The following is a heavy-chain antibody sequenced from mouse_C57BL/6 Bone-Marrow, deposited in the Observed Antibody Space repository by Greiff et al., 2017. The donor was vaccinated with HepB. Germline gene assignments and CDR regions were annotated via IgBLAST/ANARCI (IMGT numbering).Heavy chain of an antibody. J-gene: IGHJ3*01. CDR1: GYTFTSYW. V-gene: IGHV1-53*01. CDR3: ARSLITTVVATRAWFAY. Sequence: QVHVKQSGTELVKPGASVKLSCKASGYTFTSYWMHWVKQRPGQGLEWIGNINPSNGGTNYNEKFKSKATLTVDKSSSTAYMQLSSLTSEDSAVYYCARSLITTVVATRAWFAYWGQGTLVTVSA. CDR2: INPSNGGT. D-gene: IGHD1-1*01.